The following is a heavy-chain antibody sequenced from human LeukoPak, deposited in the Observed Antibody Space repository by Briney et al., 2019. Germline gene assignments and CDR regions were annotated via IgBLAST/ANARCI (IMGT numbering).Heavy chain of an antibody. CDR3: AREITGTRGVDY. V-gene: IGHV4-4*07. D-gene: IGHD1-7*01. Sequence: PSETLSLTCTVSGDPFTSYFWSWIRQPAGKGLEWIGRMYTSGITNSNPSLKSRVTMSVDTSKNQFSLNLTSVTAADTAVYYCAREITGTRGVDYWGQGILVTVSS. CDR2: MYTSGIT. J-gene: IGHJ4*02. CDR1: GDPFTSYF.